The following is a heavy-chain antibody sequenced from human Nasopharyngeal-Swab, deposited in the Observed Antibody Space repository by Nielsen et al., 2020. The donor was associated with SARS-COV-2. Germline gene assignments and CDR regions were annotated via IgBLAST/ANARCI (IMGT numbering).Heavy chain of an antibody. Sequence: GESLKISCSASGFTFSTYTMNWVRQAPGKGLEWVSLITGGAESTYYADSVKGRFTISRDNSRNTVYLHMNSLRADDTAIYYCAKDLVPDGHNDFDYWGQGTLVTVSS. CDR3: AKDLVPDGHNDFDY. CDR2: ITGGAEST. D-gene: IGHD1-1*01. CDR1: GFTFSTYT. J-gene: IGHJ4*01. V-gene: IGHV3-23*01.